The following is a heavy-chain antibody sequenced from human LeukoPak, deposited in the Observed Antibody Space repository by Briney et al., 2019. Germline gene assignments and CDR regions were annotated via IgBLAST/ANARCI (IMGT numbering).Heavy chain of an antibody. CDR1: GGSISSYY. V-gene: IGHV4-59*01. J-gene: IGHJ6*02. Sequence: ASETLSLTCTVSGGSISSYYWSWIRQPPGKGLEWIGYIYYSGSTNYNPSLKSRVTISVDTSKNQFSLKLSPVTAADTAVYYCARGSSSSSYYYYYYGMDVWGQGTTVTVSS. CDR3: ARGSSSSSYYYYYYGMDV. D-gene: IGHD6-6*01. CDR2: IYYSGST.